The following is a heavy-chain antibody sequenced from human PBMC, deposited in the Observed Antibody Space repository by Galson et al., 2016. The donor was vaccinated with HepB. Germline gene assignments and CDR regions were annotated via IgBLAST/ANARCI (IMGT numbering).Heavy chain of an antibody. D-gene: IGHD3-16*01. CDR3: VIMIRGISVGPFDY. J-gene: IGHJ4*02. V-gene: IGHV3-23*01. CDR1: EFTFSSYA. CDR2: ISGSGSNT. Sequence: SLRLSCAASEFTFSSYAMSWVRQAPGKGLEWVSAISGSGSNTYYADSVKGRFSISRDNAKSTLFLQMDSLRAEDTAVYYCVIMIRGISVGPFDYWGQGALVTVSA.